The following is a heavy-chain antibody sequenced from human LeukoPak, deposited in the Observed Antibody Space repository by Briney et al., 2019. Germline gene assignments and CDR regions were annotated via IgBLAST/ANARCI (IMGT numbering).Heavy chain of an antibody. CDR2: IYTSGST. J-gene: IGHJ6*03. V-gene: IGHV4-61*02. CDR1: GGSISSGSYY. CDR3: ARDPREDYYYYYMDV. Sequence: PSETLSLTCTVSGGSISSGSYYWSWIRQPAGKGLEWIGRIYTSGSTNYNPSLKSRVTTSVDTSKNQFPLKLSSVTAADTAVYYCARDPREDYYYYYMDVWGKGTTVTVSS.